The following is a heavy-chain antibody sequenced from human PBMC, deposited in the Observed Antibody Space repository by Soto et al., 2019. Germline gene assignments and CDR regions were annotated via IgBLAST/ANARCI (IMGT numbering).Heavy chain of an antibody. J-gene: IGHJ6*02. CDR2: ISYDGSNK. V-gene: IGHV3-30-3*01. CDR1: GFTFSSYA. D-gene: IGHD3-22*01. Sequence: QVQLVESGGGVVQPGRSLRLSCAASGFTFSSYAMHWVRQAPGKGLEWVAVISYDGSNKYYADSVKGRFTISRDNSKNTLYLQMNSLRAEDTAVYYCARDLDYYDSSDRLSGMDVWGQGTTVTVSS. CDR3: ARDLDYYDSSDRLSGMDV.